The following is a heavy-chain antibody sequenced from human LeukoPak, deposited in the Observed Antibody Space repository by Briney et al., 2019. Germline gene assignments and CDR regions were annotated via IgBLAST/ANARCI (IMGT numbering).Heavy chain of an antibody. Sequence: ASVKVSCKASGYTFTSYGISWVRQAPGQGLEWMGWISAYNGNTNYAQKLQGRVTMTTDTSTSTAYMERRSLRSDDTAVYYCARDSYSPNYYDSSGYFDAFDIWGQGTMVTVSS. V-gene: IGHV1-18*01. CDR3: ARDSYSPNYYDSSGYFDAFDI. D-gene: IGHD3-22*01. CDR1: GYTFTSYG. J-gene: IGHJ3*02. CDR2: ISAYNGNT.